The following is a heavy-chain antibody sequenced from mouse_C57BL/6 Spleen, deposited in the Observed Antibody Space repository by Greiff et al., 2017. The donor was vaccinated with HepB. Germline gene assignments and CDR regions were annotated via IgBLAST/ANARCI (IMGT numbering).Heavy chain of an antibody. V-gene: IGHV1-55*01. Sequence: VKLQQPGAELVKPGASVNMSCKASGYTFTSYWITWVKQRPGQGLEWIGDIYPGSGSTNYNEKFKSKATLTVDTSSSTAYMQLSSLTSEDSAVYYCARYYDYDDYYAMDYWGQGTSVTVSS. J-gene: IGHJ4*01. CDR3: ARYYDYDDYYAMDY. D-gene: IGHD2-4*01. CDR1: GYTFTSYW. CDR2: IYPGSGST.